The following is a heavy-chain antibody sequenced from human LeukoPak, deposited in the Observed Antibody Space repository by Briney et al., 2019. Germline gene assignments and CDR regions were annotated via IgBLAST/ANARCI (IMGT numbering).Heavy chain of an antibody. Sequence: ASVKVSCKASGYTFTGYYLHWVRQAPGQGLEWMAWISGYNGKTNYAQNLQGRGTMTTDTSTSTAYMDLRSLRSDDTAVYYCARDYGEGRVATIPLAYWGQGTLVTVSS. V-gene: IGHV1-18*04. J-gene: IGHJ4*02. D-gene: IGHD5-12*01. CDR1: GYTFTGYY. CDR2: ISGYNGKT. CDR3: ARDYGEGRVATIPLAY.